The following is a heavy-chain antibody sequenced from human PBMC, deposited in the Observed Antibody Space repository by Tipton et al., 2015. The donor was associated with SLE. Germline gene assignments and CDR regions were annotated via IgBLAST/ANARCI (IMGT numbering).Heavy chain of an antibody. CDR2: MYHSGNT. V-gene: IGHV4-38-2*02. J-gene: IGHJ6*03. Sequence: LRLSCTVSGYSISSGYFWGWIRQPPGKGLEWIGTMYHSGNTYSNPSLKSRVTISVDTSKNQFSLKLSSVTAADTAVYYCARGCSSITCYYYFYMDVWGKGTTVTVSS. CDR3: ARGCSSITCYYYFYMDV. D-gene: IGHD2-2*01. CDR1: GYSISSGYF.